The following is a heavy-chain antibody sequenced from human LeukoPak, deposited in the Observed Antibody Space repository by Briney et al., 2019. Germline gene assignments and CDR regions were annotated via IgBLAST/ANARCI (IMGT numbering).Heavy chain of an antibody. CDR1: GDSISSGSYY. V-gene: IGHV4-39*01. CDR3: ARPRHNWNYYFDY. D-gene: IGHD1-7*01. Sequence: SETLSLTCTVSGDSISSGSYYWSWIRQPAGKGLEWIGTIYYGGSPYYNPSLKSRVTISVDTSKNQFSLKMTSLTAADTAVYYCARPRHNWNYYFDYWGQGILVTVSS. J-gene: IGHJ4*01. CDR2: IYYGGSP.